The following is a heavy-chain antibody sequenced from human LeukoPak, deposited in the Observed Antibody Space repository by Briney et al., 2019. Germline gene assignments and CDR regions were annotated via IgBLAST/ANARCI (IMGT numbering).Heavy chain of an antibody. D-gene: IGHD3-22*01. CDR2: ISDSGSST. V-gene: IGHV3-23*01. J-gene: IGHJ4*02. CDR3: AKRGVVIRVILVGFHKEAYYFDS. Sequence: PGGSLRLSCAVSGITFSNYGMSWVRQAPGKGLEWVAGISDSGSSTYYADSVKGRFTISRDNPKNTLYLQMNSLRAEDTAVYFCAKRGVVIRVILVGFHKEAYYFDSWGQGALVTVSS. CDR1: GITFSNYG.